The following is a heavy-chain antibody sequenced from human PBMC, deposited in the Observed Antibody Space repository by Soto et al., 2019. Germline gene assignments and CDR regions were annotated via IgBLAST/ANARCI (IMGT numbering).Heavy chain of an antibody. CDR2: IYSGGST. J-gene: IGHJ3*02. CDR1: GFTVSSNY. CDR3: ARENFDWLSSSHDAFDI. Sequence: GGSLRLSCAASGFTVSSNYMSWVRQAPGKGLEWVSVIYSGGSTYYADSVKGRFTISRDNSKNTLYLQMNSLRAEDTAVYYCARENFDWLSSSHDAFDIWGQGTMVTVSS. D-gene: IGHD3-9*01. V-gene: IGHV3-53*01.